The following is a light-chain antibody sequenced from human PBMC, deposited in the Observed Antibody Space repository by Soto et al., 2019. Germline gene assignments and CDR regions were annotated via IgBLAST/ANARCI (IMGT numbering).Light chain of an antibody. CDR3: QQTYSTPGT. Sequence: DIQMTQSPSSLSASVGDRVTITCRTSQTINKYLNWYQHKPGKAPKLLIYGASNLQGGVPTRFSGSGAGTYFILTISSLQPEDFATYYCQQTYSTPGTFGRGTKVEIK. V-gene: IGKV1-39*01. J-gene: IGKJ1*01. CDR1: QTINKY. CDR2: GAS.